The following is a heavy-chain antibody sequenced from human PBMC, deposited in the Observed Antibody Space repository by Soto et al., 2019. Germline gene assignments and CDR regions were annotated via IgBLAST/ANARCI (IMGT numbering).Heavy chain of an antibody. CDR3: ARGYSSGPDY. CDR1: GFTFSSSA. Sequence: PGGSLRLSCTASGFTFSSSAVTWARQAPGKGLEWVSAISGSSGTIFYADSVKGRFTISRDNAKNTLYLQLNSLRAEDTALYYCARGYSSGPDYWGQGTLVTVSS. J-gene: IGHJ4*02. D-gene: IGHD6-19*01. V-gene: IGHV3-23*01. CDR2: ISGSSGTI.